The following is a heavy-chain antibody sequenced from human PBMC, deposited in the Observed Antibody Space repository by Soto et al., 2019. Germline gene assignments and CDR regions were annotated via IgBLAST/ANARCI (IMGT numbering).Heavy chain of an antibody. CDR2: IWYDGSNK. J-gene: IGHJ4*02. CDR3: ARAEGVVTTPHYFDY. D-gene: IGHD2-21*02. V-gene: IGHV3-33*01. Sequence: QVQLVESGGGVVQPGRSLRLSCAASGFTFSSYGMHWVRQAPGKGLEWVAGIWYDGSNKYYADSVKGRFTISRDNSKNTLYLQMNRLRAGDTAVYYCARAEGVVTTPHYFDYWGQGTLVTVSS. CDR1: GFTFSSYG.